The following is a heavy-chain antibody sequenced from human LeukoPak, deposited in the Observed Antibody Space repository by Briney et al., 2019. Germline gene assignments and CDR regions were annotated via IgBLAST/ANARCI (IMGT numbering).Heavy chain of an antibody. V-gene: IGHV3-74*01. D-gene: IGHD1-26*01. CDR3: ARVGQGEWFFDL. CDR2: IKTDGSTI. Sequence: GGSLRLSCAASGFVFSNYWMHWVRQAPGKGLVWVSRIKTDGSTITYSDSVKGRFTISRDNAMNTLYLQMNSLGAEDTAVYYCARVGQGEWFFDLWGRGTLVTVSS. J-gene: IGHJ2*01. CDR1: GFVFSNYW.